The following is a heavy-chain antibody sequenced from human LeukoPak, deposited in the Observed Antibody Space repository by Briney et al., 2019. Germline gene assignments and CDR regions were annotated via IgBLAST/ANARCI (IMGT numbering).Heavy chain of an antibody. CDR2: IKSKTDGGTT. V-gene: IGHV3-15*01. Sequence: PGGSLRLSCAASGFTFSSYSMSWVRQAPGKGLEWVGRIKSKTDGGTTDYAAPVKGRFTISRDDSKNTLYLQMNSLKTEDTAVYYCTIEEVVITTGYWGQGTLVTVSS. J-gene: IGHJ4*02. D-gene: IGHD3-22*01. CDR1: GFTFSSYS. CDR3: TIEEVVITTGY.